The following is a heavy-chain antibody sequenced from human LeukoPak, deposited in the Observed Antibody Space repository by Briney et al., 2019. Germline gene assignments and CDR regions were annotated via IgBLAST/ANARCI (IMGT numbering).Heavy chain of an antibody. CDR3: AKDLLQQWHAYYFDY. CDR2: ISGSGGST. V-gene: IGHV3-23*01. CDR1: GFTFSSYA. Sequence: GGSLRLSCAASGFTFSSYAMSWVRQAPGKGLEWVSAISGSGGSTYYADSVKGRFTISRDNSKNTLYLQMNSLRAEDTAVYYCAKDLLQQWHAYYFDYWGQGTLVTVSS. J-gene: IGHJ4*02. D-gene: IGHD6-19*01.